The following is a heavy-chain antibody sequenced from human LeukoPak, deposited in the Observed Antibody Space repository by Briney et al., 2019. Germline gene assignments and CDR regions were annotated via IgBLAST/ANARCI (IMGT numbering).Heavy chain of an antibody. V-gene: IGHV1-69*06. Sequence: GASVKVSCKASGGTFSSYAISWVRQAPGQGLEWMGGIIPIFGTANSTQNFQDRVTITADISTNTAYLELTSLRSEDTAVYFCAGIPVFGVVLHQVPVWGKGTTVTVSS. CDR2: IIPIFGTA. CDR1: GGTFSSYA. CDR3: AGIPVFGVVLHQVPV. D-gene: IGHD3-3*01. J-gene: IGHJ6*04.